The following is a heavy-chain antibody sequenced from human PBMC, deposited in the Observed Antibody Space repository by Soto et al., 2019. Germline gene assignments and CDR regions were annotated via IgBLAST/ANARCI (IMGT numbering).Heavy chain of an antibody. CDR3: VKDDGGYPSTAPH. CDR1: GITISNYP. Sequence: EVQLLESGGGLVQPGGSLRLSCAASGITISNYPMSWVRQAPGKGLDWDSGISGSGDRTYYADSAKGRFSISKDISKNSLSLQLESLGVEDTAVYFCVKDDGGYPSTAPHWGQGTLVTVSS. CDR2: ISGSGDRT. V-gene: IGHV3-23*01. D-gene: IGHD3-22*01. J-gene: IGHJ4*02.